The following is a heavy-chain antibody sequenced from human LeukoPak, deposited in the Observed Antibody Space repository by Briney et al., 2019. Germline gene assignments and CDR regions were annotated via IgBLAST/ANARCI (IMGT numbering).Heavy chain of an antibody. CDR1: GYTFTGYY. CDR2: INPSGGST. CDR3: ARFIVSGGYFDY. V-gene: IGHV1-46*01. Sequence: ASVKVSCKASGYTFTGYYMHWVRQAPGQGLEWMGMINPSGGSTSYAQKFQGRVTMTRDTSTSTVYMELSSLRSEDTAVYYCARFIVSGGYFDYWGQGILVTVSS. D-gene: IGHD2-21*01. J-gene: IGHJ4*02.